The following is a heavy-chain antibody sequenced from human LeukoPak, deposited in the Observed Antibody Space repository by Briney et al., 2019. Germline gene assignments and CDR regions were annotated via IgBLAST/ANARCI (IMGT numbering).Heavy chain of an antibody. Sequence: SETLSLTCAVYGGSFSGYSWSWIRQPPGKGLEWIGYIYHSGSTYYNPSLKSRVTISVDRSKNQFSLKLSSVTAADTAVYYCARGYRYYDSSGYYPPYNWFDPWGQGTLVTVSS. CDR2: IYHSGST. J-gene: IGHJ5*02. CDR1: GGSFSGYS. D-gene: IGHD3-22*01. V-gene: IGHV4-30-2*01. CDR3: ARGYRYYDSSGYYPPYNWFDP.